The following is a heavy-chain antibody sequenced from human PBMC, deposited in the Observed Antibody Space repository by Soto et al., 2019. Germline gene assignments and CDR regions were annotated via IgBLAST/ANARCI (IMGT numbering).Heavy chain of an antibody. D-gene: IGHD1-26*01. CDR2: MNPNSGNT. V-gene: IGHV1-8*01. CDR3: ARVVDGYSCCLYGFGDYGELPSFPVCRSTDLRASVKVSCKASGYTFTGYYMH. CDR1: GYTFTSYD. J-gene: IGHJ1*01. Sequence: ASVKVSCKASGYTFTSYDINWVRQATGQGLEGMGWMNPNSGNTGYAQKFKGRVTMTRNTSISTAYMELSSLRSEDTAVYYCARVVDGYSCCLYGFGDYGELPSFPVCRSTDLRASVKVSCKASGYTFTGYYMHW.